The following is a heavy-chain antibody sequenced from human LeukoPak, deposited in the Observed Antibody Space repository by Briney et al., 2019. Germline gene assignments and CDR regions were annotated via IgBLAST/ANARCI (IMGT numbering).Heavy chain of an antibody. Sequence: GGSLRLSCAASAFTVSSNYMSWVRQAPGKGLEWVSVIYSGGSTYYADSVKGRFTISRDNSKNTLYLQMNSLRAEDKAVYYCARDFSRYSYGQRYYYYYTDVCGKGTTVTVSS. CDR1: AFTVSSNY. CDR3: ARDFSRYSYGQRYYYYYTDV. CDR2: IYSGGST. J-gene: IGHJ6*03. D-gene: IGHD5-18*01. V-gene: IGHV3-53*01.